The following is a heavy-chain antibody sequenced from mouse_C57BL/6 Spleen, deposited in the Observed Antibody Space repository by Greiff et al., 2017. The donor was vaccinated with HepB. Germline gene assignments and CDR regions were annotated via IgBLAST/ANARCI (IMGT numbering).Heavy chain of an antibody. V-gene: IGHV3-6*01. CDR1: GYSITSGYY. J-gene: IGHJ2*01. Sequence: EVKLMESGPGLVKPSQSLSLTCSVTGYSITSGYYWNWIRQFPGNKLEWMGYISYDGSNNYNPSLKNRISITRDTSKNQFFLKLNSVTTEDTATYYCARDGGADYDYDYFDYWGQGTTLTVSS. D-gene: IGHD2-4*01. CDR3: ARDGGADYDYDYFDY. CDR2: ISYDGSN.